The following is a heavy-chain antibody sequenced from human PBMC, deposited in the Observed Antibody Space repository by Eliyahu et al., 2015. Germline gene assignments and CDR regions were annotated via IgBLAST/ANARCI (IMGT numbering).Heavy chain of an antibody. J-gene: IGHJ6*02. CDR2: INAGNGNT. CDR3: AREGHPTYEDSSGYSLPYYYYYGMDV. V-gene: IGHV1-3*01. Sequence: QVQLVQSGAEVKKPGASVKVSCKASGYTFTSYAMHWVRQAPGQRLEWMGWINAGNGNTKYSQKFQGRVTITRDTSASTAYMELSSLRSEDTAVYYCAREGHPTYEDSSGYSLPYYYYYGMDVWGQGTTVTVSS. CDR1: GYTFTSYA. D-gene: IGHD3-22*01.